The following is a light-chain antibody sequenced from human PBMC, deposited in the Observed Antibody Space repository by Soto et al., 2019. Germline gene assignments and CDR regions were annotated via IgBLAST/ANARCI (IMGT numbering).Light chain of an antibody. J-gene: IGKJ5*01. V-gene: IGKV3-15*01. CDR2: GAS. Sequence: EIVLTQSPGTLSLSPGDRATLSCRASQSVASRSLAWYQQKSGQAPRLLIYGASCRATGIPARFSGSGSGAEFTLTISSLQSEDFAVYYCQRYYSWPITFGQGTRLEI. CDR3: QRYYSWPIT. CDR1: QSVASRS.